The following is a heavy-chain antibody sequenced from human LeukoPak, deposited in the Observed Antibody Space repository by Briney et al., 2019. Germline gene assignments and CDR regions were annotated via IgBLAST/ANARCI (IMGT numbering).Heavy chain of an antibody. CDR3: ARDHSSAYYYGSGSYYNLNY. CDR2: INHSGST. J-gene: IGHJ4*02. D-gene: IGHD3-10*01. V-gene: IGHV4-34*01. CDR1: GGSFSGYS. Sequence: SETLSLTCAIYGGSFSGYSWSWIRQPPGKGLEWIGEINHSGSTSYNPSLKSRVTISVDTSKNQFSLKLSSVTAADTAVYYCARDHSSAYYYGSGSYYNLNYWGQGTLVTVSS.